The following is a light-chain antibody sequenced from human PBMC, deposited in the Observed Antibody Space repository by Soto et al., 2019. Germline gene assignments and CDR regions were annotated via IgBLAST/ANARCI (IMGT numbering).Light chain of an antibody. V-gene: IGKV3-15*01. CDR3: QQYNHWPQT. J-gene: IGKJ1*01. CDR2: GTS. CDR1: QSVSSY. Sequence: EIVMTQSPATLSVSPGERATLSCRASQSVSSYLAWYQQKPGQAPRLLIYGTSSRATRIPARFSGSGSATAFTLTISSLQSEYFAVYYCQQYNHWPQTFGQGTKVEIK.